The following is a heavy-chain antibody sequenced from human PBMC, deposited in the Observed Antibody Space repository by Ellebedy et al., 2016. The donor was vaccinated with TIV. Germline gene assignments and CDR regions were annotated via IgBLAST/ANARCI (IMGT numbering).Heavy chain of an antibody. CDR1: GYSISSGYY. CDR2: VFHSGST. Sequence: SETLSLTCSVSGYSISSGYYWGWIRQSPGKGLEWIGCVFHSGSTYYKPSLKRRVTISIDTSKNQFSLKLSSVTAADTAVYYCARDGGYHDFWSGYYIQYWGQGTLVTVSS. D-gene: IGHD3-3*01. J-gene: IGHJ4*02. V-gene: IGHV4-38-2*02. CDR3: ARDGGYHDFWSGYYIQY.